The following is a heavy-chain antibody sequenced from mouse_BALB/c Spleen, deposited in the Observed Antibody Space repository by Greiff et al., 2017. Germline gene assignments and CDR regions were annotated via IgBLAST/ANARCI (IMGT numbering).Heavy chain of an antibody. CDR2: IWAGGST. V-gene: IGHV2-9*02. CDR1: GFSLTSYG. J-gene: IGHJ3*01. CDR3: ARDGNYPFAY. Sequence: QVHVKQSGPGLVAPSQSLSITCTVSGFSLTSYGVHWVRQPPGKGLEWLGVIWAGGSTNYNSALMSRLSISKDNSKSQVFLKMNSLQTDDTAMYYCARDGNYPFAYWGQGTLVTVSA. D-gene: IGHD2-1*01.